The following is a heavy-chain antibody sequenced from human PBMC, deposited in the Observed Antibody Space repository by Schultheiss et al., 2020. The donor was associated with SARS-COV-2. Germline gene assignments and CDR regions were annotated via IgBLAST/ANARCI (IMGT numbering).Heavy chain of an antibody. Sequence: SGPTLVKPTQTLTLTCTFSGFSLSTSGVGVGWIRQPPGKALEWLALIYWDDDKRYSPSLKTRLNISKDTSKNQVVLTMTNMDPMDTATYYCAHRPAVTNKDWFDPWGQGTLVTVSS. V-gene: IGHV2-5*02. CDR3: AHRPAVTNKDWFDP. J-gene: IGHJ5*02. CDR2: IYWDDDK. D-gene: IGHD4-17*01. CDR1: GFSLSTSGVG.